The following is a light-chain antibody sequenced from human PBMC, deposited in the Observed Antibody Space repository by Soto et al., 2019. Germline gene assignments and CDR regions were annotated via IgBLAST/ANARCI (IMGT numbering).Light chain of an antibody. CDR2: DAS. Sequence: VLTQSPATLSLSPGERATLSCRASQSVSTYLAWYQQKPGQAPRLLIYDASNRATCIPARFSGSGSGTDFTLTISSLEPEDFAVYYCQQRINWPPVTFGGGTKVEIK. CDR1: QSVSTY. CDR3: QQRINWPPVT. J-gene: IGKJ4*01. V-gene: IGKV3-11*01.